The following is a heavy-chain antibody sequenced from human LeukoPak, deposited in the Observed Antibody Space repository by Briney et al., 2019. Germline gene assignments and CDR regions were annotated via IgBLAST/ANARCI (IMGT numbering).Heavy chain of an antibody. CDR2: ISRSGSDM. Sequence: GGSLRLSCAASGFTFSSYGMHWVRQAPGKGLEWVSFISRSGSDMFYSDSVKGRFTISRDNAKNSLYLQMNSLRAEDTAVYYCARGDGSGSYYKIDYWGQGTLVTVSS. D-gene: IGHD3-10*01. CDR3: ARGDGSGSYYKIDY. J-gene: IGHJ4*02. CDR1: GFTFSSYG. V-gene: IGHV3-21*01.